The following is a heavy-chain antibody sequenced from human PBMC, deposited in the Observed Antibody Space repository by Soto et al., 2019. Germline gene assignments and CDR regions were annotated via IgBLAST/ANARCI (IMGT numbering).Heavy chain of an antibody. Sequence: PVGSLRLSCAASGFTFDDYAMHWVRQVPGKGLEWVSGINWNSGSIGYGDSVKGRFAISGDNAKNSLHLQMNSLSAEDTAFYYCVKDESINWYSGHFRHWGQGTLVTVSS. D-gene: IGHD6-13*01. CDR1: GFTFDDYA. CDR3: VKDESINWYSGHFRH. J-gene: IGHJ1*01. CDR2: INWNSGSI. V-gene: IGHV3-9*01.